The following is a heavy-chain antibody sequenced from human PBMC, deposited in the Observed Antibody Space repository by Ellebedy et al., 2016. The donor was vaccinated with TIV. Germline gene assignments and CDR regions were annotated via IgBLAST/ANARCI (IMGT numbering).Heavy chain of an antibody. D-gene: IGHD3-10*01. CDR2: ISGSGSST. CDR1: GFTFSNYA. Sequence: GESLKISCAASGFTFSNYAMSWVRQAPGKGLEWVSAISGSGSSTYYADSVKGRFTISRDNSKNTLYLQLNSLRTEDTAVYYGAKEGGFGELPFDYWGQGTLVTVSS. V-gene: IGHV3-23*01. J-gene: IGHJ4*02. CDR3: AKEGGFGELPFDY.